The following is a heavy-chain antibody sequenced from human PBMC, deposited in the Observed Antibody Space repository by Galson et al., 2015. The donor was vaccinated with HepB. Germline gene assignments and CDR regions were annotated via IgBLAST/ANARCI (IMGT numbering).Heavy chain of an antibody. Sequence: PALVKPTQTLTLTCTFSGFSLSTNKMGVGWIRQPPGKALEWLALIYWDDDKRYSPSLKSRLTITKDTSKNQVVLTMTNMDPVDTATYYCAHRSIAYCGGDCYNYWGQGTLVTVS. CDR2: IYWDDDK. CDR3: AHRSIAYCGGDCYNY. V-gene: IGHV2-5*02. D-gene: IGHD2-21*01. CDR1: GFSLSTNKMG. J-gene: IGHJ4*02.